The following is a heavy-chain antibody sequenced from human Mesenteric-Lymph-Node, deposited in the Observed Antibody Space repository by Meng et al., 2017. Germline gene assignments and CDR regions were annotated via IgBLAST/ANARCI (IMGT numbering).Heavy chain of an antibody. CDR2: TCYKSKWYN. J-gene: IGHJ4*02. D-gene: IGHD6-25*01. Sequence: QVPLQQYGPGLVKPSPTLSLTCAISGDSVSTNSAAWNWIRQSPSGGLEWLGRTCYKSKWYNDYAESVKSRIAINPDTSKNQFSLQLNSVTPEDTAVYYCARDPAAFDFWGQGILVTVSS. V-gene: IGHV6-1*01. CDR1: GDSVSTNSAA. CDR3: ARDPAAFDF.